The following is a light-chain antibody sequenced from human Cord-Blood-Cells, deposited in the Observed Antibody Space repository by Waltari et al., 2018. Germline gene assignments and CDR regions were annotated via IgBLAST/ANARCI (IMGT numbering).Light chain of an antibody. CDR2: RNN. CDR1: SSTIGSNY. CDR3: AAWDDSLSGWV. J-gene: IGLJ3*02. V-gene: IGLV1-47*01. Sequence: QSVLTQPPSASGTPGQRVTISCSGSSSTIGSNYVYWYQQLPGTAPKLLIYRNNQRPSGVPDRFSGSKSGTSASLAISGFRSEDEADYYCAAWDDSLSGWVFGGGTKLTVL.